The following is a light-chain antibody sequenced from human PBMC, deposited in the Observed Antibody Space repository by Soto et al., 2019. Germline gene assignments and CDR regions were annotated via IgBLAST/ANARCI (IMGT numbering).Light chain of an antibody. J-gene: IGKJ1*01. CDR3: LQDYNYPRT. CDR1: QSISSW. CDR2: KAS. V-gene: IGKV1-5*03. Sequence: IQITQSPSTQSDYVVARVTITSQASQSISSWLAWYQKKPGKDPKILIYKASSLESGVPSRFSGSGSGTEFTLTISRLQTEDFATYYCLQDYNYPRTFGQGTKV.